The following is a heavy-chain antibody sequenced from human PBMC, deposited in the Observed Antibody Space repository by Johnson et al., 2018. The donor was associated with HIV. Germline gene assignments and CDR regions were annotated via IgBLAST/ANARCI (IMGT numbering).Heavy chain of an antibody. D-gene: IGHD1-26*01. CDR1: GFTFDDYA. CDR3: ARDWSWRGSLKGGGAFDI. J-gene: IGHJ3*02. V-gene: IGHV3-9*01. CDR2: ISWNSGSI. Sequence: VRLVESGGGLVQPGRSLRLSCAASGFTFDDYAMHWVRQAPGKGLEWVSGISWNSGSIGYADSVKGRFTISRDNSENTLYLQMNSLRAEDTAVFFCARDWSWRGSLKGGGAFDIWGQGTLVTVSA.